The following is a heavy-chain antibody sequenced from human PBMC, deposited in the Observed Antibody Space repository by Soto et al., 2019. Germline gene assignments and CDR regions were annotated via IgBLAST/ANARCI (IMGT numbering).Heavy chain of an antibody. Sequence: QVQLVESGGGVVQPGRSLRLSCVASGFTFSSYDLHWVRQAPGKGLEWVAVVSYDGRNKYYADSVKGRLTISRDNSKNTLYLEMNSLRAEDTAVYYCARDWTRYFDYWGQGTLVTVSS. CDR3: ARDWTRYFDY. CDR2: VSYDGRNK. J-gene: IGHJ4*02. CDR1: GFTFSSYD. D-gene: IGHD1-1*01. V-gene: IGHV3-33*01.